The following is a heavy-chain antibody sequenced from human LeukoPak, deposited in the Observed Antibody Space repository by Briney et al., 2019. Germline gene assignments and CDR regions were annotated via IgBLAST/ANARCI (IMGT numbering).Heavy chain of an antibody. CDR2: INSDGSRT. V-gene: IGHV3-74*01. CDR3: ARWSGSTTRNFDY. CDR1: GFTFSYYW. J-gene: IGHJ4*02. Sequence: PGGSLRLSCTASGFTFSYYWMHWVRQAPGKGLVWVSRINSDGSRTTYADSVKGRFTASRDNAKNSLYLQMNSLRAEDTAVYYCARWSGSTTRNFDYWGQGTLVTVSS. D-gene: IGHD2-2*01.